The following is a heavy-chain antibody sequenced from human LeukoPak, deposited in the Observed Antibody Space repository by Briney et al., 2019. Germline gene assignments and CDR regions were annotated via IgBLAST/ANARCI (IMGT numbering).Heavy chain of an antibody. CDR1: GFTFSSYA. D-gene: IGHD2-21*02. Sequence: PGGSLRLSCAASGFTFSSYAMSWVRQAPGKGLEWVSSMSGGAGTTYYAASMKGRFTISRDNSKNTLYLQMNSLRAEDTAAYYCAKGREVYGDSRFDYWGQGTLVTVSS. CDR3: AKGREVYGDSRFDY. J-gene: IGHJ4*02. V-gene: IGHV3-23*01. CDR2: MSGGAGTT.